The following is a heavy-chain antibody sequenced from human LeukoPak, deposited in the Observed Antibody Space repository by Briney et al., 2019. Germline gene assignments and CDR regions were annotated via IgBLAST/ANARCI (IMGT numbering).Heavy chain of an antibody. J-gene: IGHJ6*03. Sequence: GGSLRLSCAASGFTFSTFWMHWVRQAPGKGLMWVSQINNDGSDTKYADSVKGRFTISRDNAKNTVYLQMNSLRAEDTAVYSCARVAAGAETHTLHYHYMDVWGKGTTVTVYS. D-gene: IGHD6-13*01. CDR1: GFTFSTFW. V-gene: IGHV3-74*03. CDR3: ARVAAGAETHTLHYHYMDV. CDR2: INNDGSDT.